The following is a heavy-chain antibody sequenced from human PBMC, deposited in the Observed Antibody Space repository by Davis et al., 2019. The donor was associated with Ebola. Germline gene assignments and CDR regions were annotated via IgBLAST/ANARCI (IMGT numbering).Heavy chain of an antibody. V-gene: IGHV3-48*02. J-gene: IGHJ6*02. CDR1: GFTFSSYS. D-gene: IGHD6-6*01. CDR2: ISSSSSTI. CDR3: ARVQLASGIFYYYYGMDV. Sequence: GGSLRLSCAASGFTFSSYSMNWVRQAPGKGLEWVSYISSSSSTIYYADSVKGRFTISRDNAKNSLYLQMNSLRDEDTAVYYCARVQLASGIFYYYYGMDVWGQGTTVTVSS.